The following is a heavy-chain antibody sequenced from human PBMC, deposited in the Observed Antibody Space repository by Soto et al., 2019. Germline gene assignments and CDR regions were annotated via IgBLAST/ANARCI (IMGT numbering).Heavy chain of an antibody. J-gene: IGHJ2*01. V-gene: IGHV3-33*01. CDR1: GFTFSSYG. CDR2: IWYDGSNK. Sequence: QVQLLESGGGVVQPGRSLRLSCAASGFTFSSYGMHWVRQAPGKGLEWVAVIWYDGSNKYYADSVKGRFTISRDNSKNTLYLQMNSLRAEDTAVYYCARGWYCGGDCYVWYFDLWGRGTLVTVSS. D-gene: IGHD2-21*02. CDR3: ARGWYCGGDCYVWYFDL.